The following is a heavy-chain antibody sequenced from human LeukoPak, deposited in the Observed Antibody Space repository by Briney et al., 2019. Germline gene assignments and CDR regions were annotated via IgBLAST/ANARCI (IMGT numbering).Heavy chain of an antibody. D-gene: IGHD4-17*01. Sequence: SETLSLTRTVSGGSISSYYWSWIRQPAGKGLEWIGRIYTSGSTNYNPSLKSRVTMSVDTSKNQFSLKLSSVTAADTAVYCCARDPINDYGDYLVDDAFDIWGQGTMVTVSS. CDR2: IYTSGST. J-gene: IGHJ3*02. V-gene: IGHV4-4*07. CDR1: GGSISSYY. CDR3: ARDPINDYGDYLVDDAFDI.